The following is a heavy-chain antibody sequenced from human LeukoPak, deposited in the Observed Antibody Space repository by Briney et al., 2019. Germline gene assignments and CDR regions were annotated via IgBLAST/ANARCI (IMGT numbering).Heavy chain of an antibody. D-gene: IGHD2-2*01. CDR1: GFTFSSYA. V-gene: IGHV3-30*18. Sequence: PGGSLRLSCAASGFTFSSYAMSWARQAPGKGLEWVAVISYDGSNKYYADSVKGRFTISRDNSKNTLHLQMNSLRAEDTAVYYCAKDSIGYCSSTSCWIDAFDIWGQGTMVTVSS. CDR3: AKDSIGYCSSTSCWIDAFDI. CDR2: ISYDGSNK. J-gene: IGHJ3*02.